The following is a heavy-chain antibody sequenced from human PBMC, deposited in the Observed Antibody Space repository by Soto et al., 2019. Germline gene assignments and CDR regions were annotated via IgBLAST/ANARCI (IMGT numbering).Heavy chain of an antibody. CDR3: ARDRLFDY. J-gene: IGHJ4*02. V-gene: IGHV3-66*01. CDR2: MYSGGST. Sequence: GGSLRLSCASAGFTVSSNVMSWVRQAPGKGLEGGSVMYSGGSTYYADSVKGRFTSSRDNSKNTLYLQMNSLRAADPAVYYCARDRLFDYWGQGTLVTVSS. CDR1: GFTVSSNV.